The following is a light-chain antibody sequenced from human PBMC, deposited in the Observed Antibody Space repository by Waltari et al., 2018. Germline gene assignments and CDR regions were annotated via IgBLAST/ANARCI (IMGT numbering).Light chain of an antibody. CDR2: LGS. J-gene: IGKJ1*01. CDR1: QSLLHSNGYNY. CDR3: MQALQTPRT. Sequence: DCVMTQSPLSLPVTPGEPASISCRSSQSLLHSNGYNYLDWYLQKPGQSPQLLIYLGSNRASGVPDRFSGSGSGTDFTLKISRVEAEDVGVYYCMQALQTPRTFGQGTKVEIK. V-gene: IGKV2-28*01.